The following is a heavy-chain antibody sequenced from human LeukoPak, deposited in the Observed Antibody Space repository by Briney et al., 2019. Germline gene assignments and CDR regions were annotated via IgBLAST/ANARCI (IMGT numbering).Heavy chain of an antibody. J-gene: IGHJ4*02. CDR1: GYSFSSYS. CDR3: ARQYYDFWSGYPRQTYYFDY. Sequence: GESLKISCKGLGYSFSSYSIGWVRQIPGKGLEWMGIIYPDVSDTRYSPSFQGQVTISADRSFSTAYLRWSSLKASDTAMYYCARQYYDFWSGYPRQTYYFDYWGQGTLVTVSS. CDR2: IYPDVSDT. D-gene: IGHD3-3*01. V-gene: IGHV5-51*01.